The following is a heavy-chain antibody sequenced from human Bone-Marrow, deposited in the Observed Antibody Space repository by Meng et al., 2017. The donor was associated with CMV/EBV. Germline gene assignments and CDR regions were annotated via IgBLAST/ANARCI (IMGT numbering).Heavy chain of an antibody. Sequence: EVELLEPGGGLVQPRGSLGLSCAASGFSFSNYAMTWVRQAPWRGLEWVSTISGRGDDTYYADSGKGRFTISRDNSKNTLYLQMNSLRAEDTAIYYCARLTPTYSSATFDYWGPGTLVTVSS. D-gene: IGHD2/OR15-2a*01. CDR2: ISGRGDDT. J-gene: IGHJ4*02. V-gene: IGHV3-23*01. CDR1: GFSFSNYA. CDR3: ARLTPTYSSATFDY.